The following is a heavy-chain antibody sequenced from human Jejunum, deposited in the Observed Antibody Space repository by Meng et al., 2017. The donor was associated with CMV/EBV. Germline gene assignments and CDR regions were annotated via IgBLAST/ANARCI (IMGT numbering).Heavy chain of an antibody. J-gene: IGHJ4*02. D-gene: IGHD4-11*01. CDR1: GYIFTNYA. V-gene: IGHV7-4-1*02. CDR2: INTNTGNP. Sequence: QAQLALSGSELNTPEASVKVSFKPSGYIFTNYAINWVRQAPGQGFEWLGWINTNTGNPYYAQDFTGRFVISLDTSVSTAYLQISGLKAEDTAVYYCAPGPANDYRSSYYFDYWGQGTLVTVSS. CDR3: APGPANDYRSSYYFDY.